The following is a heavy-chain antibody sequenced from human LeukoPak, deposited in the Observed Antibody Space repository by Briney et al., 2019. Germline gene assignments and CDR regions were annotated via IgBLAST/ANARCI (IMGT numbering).Heavy chain of an antibody. D-gene: IGHD3-10*01. CDR3: ASYGSGSYFDY. J-gene: IGHJ4*02. CDR1: GFTFSSYS. Sequence: HPGGSLRLSCAASGFTFSSYSMNWVRQAPGKRLEWVSAISGSGGSTYYADSVKGRFTISRDNSKNTLYLQMNSLRAEDTAVYYCASYGSGSYFDYWGQGTLVTVSS. V-gene: IGHV3-23*01. CDR2: ISGSGGST.